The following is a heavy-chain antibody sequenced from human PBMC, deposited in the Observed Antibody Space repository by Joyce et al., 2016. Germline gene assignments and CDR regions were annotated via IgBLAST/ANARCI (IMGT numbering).Heavy chain of an antibody. CDR1: GFTFSNYA. D-gene: IGHD6-19*01. CDR2: ISGSAGST. V-gene: IGHV3-23*01. Sequence: EVQLLESGGGLVQPGGSLRLSCAASGFTFSNYAMSWVRPAPGKGLGWGSAISGSAGSTYHADSVKGRFTISRDNSKNTLYLQMNSLRAEDTAVYYCAKFPGGGWAEYFQHWGQGTLVTVSS. J-gene: IGHJ1*01. CDR3: AKFPGGGWAEYFQH.